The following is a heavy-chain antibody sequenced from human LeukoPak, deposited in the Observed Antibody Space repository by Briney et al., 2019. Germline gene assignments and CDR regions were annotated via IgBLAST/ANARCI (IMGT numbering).Heavy chain of an antibody. V-gene: IGHV3-11*01. CDR1: GFTFSDYY. Sequence: GGFLRLSCAASGFTFSDYYMGWIRQAPGKGLDWVSYISSSGGTMYYADSVKGRFTISRDNAKNSLYLQMNSLRAEDTAVYYCAKDRAGELSDFFDYWGQGTLVTVSS. CDR3: AKDRAGELSDFFDY. D-gene: IGHD3-16*02. CDR2: ISSSGGTM. J-gene: IGHJ4*02.